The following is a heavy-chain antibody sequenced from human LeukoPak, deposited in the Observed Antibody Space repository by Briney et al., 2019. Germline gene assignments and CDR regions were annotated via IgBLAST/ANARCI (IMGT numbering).Heavy chain of an antibody. CDR1: GGSISSGDYY. J-gene: IGHJ4*02. CDR3: ARIVGASDY. D-gene: IGHD1-26*01. Sequence: PSETLSLTCSVSGGSISSGDYYWSWIRQPPGKGLEWIGHIYYSGSTHHNPSLKSRVTISVDTSKNQFSLKLSSVTATDTAVYYCARIVGASDYWGQGTLVTVSS. V-gene: IGHV4-30-4*01. CDR2: IYYSGST.